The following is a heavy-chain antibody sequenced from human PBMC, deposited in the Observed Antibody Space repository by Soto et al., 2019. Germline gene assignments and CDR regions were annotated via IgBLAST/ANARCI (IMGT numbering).Heavy chain of an antibody. CDR2: INPNSGGT. CDR3: ARAVGYIVVVPAASNYYYYGMDV. V-gene: IGHV1-2*04. D-gene: IGHD2-2*01. CDR1: GYTFTGYY. J-gene: IGHJ6*02. Sequence: ASVKVSCKASGYTFTGYYMHWVRQAPGQGLEWMGWINPNSGGTNYAQKFQGWVTMTRDTSISTAYMELSRLRSDDTAVYYCARAVGYIVVVPAASNYYYYGMDVWGQGTTVTVSS.